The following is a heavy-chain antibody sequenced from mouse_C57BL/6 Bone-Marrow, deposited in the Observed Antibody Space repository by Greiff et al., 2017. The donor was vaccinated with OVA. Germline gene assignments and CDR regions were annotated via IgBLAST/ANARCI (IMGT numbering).Heavy chain of an antibody. Sequence: QVQLKESGAELARPGASVKLSCKASGYTFTSYGISWVKQRTGQGLEWIGEIYPRSGNTYYNEKFKGKATLTADKSSSTAYMELRSLTSEDSAVYFCARNCLLLRPRGFAYWGQGTLVTVSA. J-gene: IGHJ3*01. V-gene: IGHV1-81*01. CDR2: IYPRSGNT. CDR1: GYTFTSYG. CDR3: ARNCLLLRPRGFAY. D-gene: IGHD1-1*01.